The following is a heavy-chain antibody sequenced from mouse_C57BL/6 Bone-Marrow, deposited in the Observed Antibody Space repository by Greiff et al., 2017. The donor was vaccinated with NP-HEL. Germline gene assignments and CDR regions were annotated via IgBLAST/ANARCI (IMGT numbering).Heavy chain of an antibody. Sequence: QVQLQQSGAELARPGASVKLSCKASGYTFTSYGISWVKQRTGQGLEWIGEIYPRSGNTYYNEKFKGKATLTADKSSSTAYMELRSLTSEDSAVYVCARGDGYYRYWYFDVWGTGTTVTVAS. CDR3: ARGDGYYRYWYFDV. CDR1: GYTFTSYG. V-gene: IGHV1-81*01. CDR2: IYPRSGNT. J-gene: IGHJ1*03. D-gene: IGHD2-3*01.